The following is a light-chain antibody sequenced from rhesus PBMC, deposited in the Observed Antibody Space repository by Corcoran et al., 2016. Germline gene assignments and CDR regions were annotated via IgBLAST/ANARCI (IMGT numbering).Light chain of an antibody. CDR3: QQGYSTPYS. V-gene: IGKV1-32*03. Sequence: DIQMSQSPSSLSASVGDRVTITVRASQGISSYLNWYQQKPGKAPKLLIYYANSLESGVPSMCSGSGSGTDYTLTISRLQPEDFATYYCQQGYSTPYSFGQGTKVEIK. CDR2: YAN. CDR1: QGISSY. J-gene: IGKJ2*01.